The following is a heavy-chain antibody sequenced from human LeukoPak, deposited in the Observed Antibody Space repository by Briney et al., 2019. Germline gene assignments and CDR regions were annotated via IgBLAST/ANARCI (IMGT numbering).Heavy chain of an antibody. CDR2: IIPIFGTA. CDR3: ARVTTGTTIGAFDI. J-gene: IGHJ3*02. D-gene: IGHD1-1*01. CDR1: GGTFSSYA. V-gene: IGHV1-69*05. Sequence: SVKVSCKASGGTFSSYAISWVRQAPGQGLEWMGGIIPIFGTANYAQKFQGRVTITTDESMSTAYMELSSLRSEDTAVYYCARVTTGTTIGAFDIWGQGTMVTVSS.